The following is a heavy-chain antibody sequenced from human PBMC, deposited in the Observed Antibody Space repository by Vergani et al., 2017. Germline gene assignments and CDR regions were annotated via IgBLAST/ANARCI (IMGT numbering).Heavy chain of an antibody. Sequence: QVQLVQSGAEVKKPGSSVKVSCKASGGTFSSYAISWVRQAPGQGLEWMGRIIPIFGTANYAQKFQGRVTITADESTSTAYMELSSLRSEDTAVYYWARSVGGLPYCGGDGDSPKIDYWGQGTLVTVSS. D-gene: IGHD2-21*02. CDR1: GGTFSSYA. V-gene: IGHV1-69*18. CDR2: IIPIFGTA. CDR3: ARSVGGLPYCGGDGDSPKIDY. J-gene: IGHJ4*02.